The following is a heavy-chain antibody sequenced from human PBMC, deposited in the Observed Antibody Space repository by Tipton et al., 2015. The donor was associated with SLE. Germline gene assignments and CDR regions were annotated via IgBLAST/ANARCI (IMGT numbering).Heavy chain of an antibody. CDR1: GFTFSSYG. D-gene: IGHD3-16*02. V-gene: IGHV3-33*01. Sequence: SLRLSCAASGFTFSSYGMHWVRQAPGKGLEWVAVIWYDGSNKYYADSVKGRFTISRDNSKNSLYLQMNSLRAEDTAVYYCARDRWNMITFGGVIAKIGPYYFDYWGQGTLVTVSS. CDR3: ARDRWNMITFGGVIAKIGPYYFDY. CDR2: IWYDGSNK. J-gene: IGHJ4*02.